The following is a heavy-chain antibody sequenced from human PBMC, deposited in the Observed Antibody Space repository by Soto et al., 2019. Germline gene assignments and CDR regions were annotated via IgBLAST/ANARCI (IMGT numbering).Heavy chain of an antibody. J-gene: IGHJ6*02. CDR1: GFTFSNAW. CDR3: TTAVVATMGDYYYYGMDV. D-gene: IGHD5-12*01. V-gene: IGHV3-15*01. Sequence: VGSLRLSCAASGFTFSNAWMSWVRQAPGKGLEWVGRIKSKTDGGTTDYAAPVKGRFTISRDDSKNTLYLQMNSLKTEDTAVYYCTTAVVATMGDYYYYGMDVWSQGTTVTVSS. CDR2: IKSKTDGGTT.